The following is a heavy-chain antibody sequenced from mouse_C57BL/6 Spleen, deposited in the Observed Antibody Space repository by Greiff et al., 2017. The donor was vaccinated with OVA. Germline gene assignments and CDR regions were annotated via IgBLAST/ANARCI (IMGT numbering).Heavy chain of an antibody. CDR3: ARVFYSNYRGNAMDY. V-gene: IGHV3-6*01. Sequence: EVKLVESGPGLVKPSQSLSLTCSVTGYSITSGYYWNWIRQFPGNKLEWMGYISYDGSNNYNPSLKNRISITRDTSKNQFFLKLNSVTTEDTATYYCARVFYSNYRGNAMDYWGQGTSVTVSS. J-gene: IGHJ4*01. CDR1: GYSITSGYY. CDR2: ISYDGSN. D-gene: IGHD2-5*01.